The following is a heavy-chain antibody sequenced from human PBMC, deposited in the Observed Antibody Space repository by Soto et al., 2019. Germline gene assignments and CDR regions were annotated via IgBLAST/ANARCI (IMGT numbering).Heavy chain of an antibody. D-gene: IGHD2-15*01. CDR1: GCSISSYY. J-gene: IGHJ6*03. CDR2: IYYSGST. CDR3: ARAGYCSGGSCYPYYYYYYMDV. V-gene: IGHV4-59*01. Sequence: SETLSLTCTVSGCSISSYYWSWIRQPPGKGLEWIGYIYYSGSTNYNPSLKSRVTISVDTSKNQFSLKLSSVTAADTAVYYCARAGYCSGGSCYPYYYYYYMDVWGKGTTVTVSS.